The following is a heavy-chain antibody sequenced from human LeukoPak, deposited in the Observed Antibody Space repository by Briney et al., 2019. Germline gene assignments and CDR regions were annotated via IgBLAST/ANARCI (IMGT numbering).Heavy chain of an antibody. V-gene: IGHV1-46*01. CDR3: ATRAYDSSGYYTY. Sequence: ASVKVSCKASGYTFTSYYMHWVRQAPGQGLEWMGIINPSGGSTSYAQKFQGRVTITADKSTSTAYMELSSLRSEDTAVYYCATRAYDSSGYYTYWGQGTLVTVSS. CDR1: GYTFTSYY. J-gene: IGHJ4*02. CDR2: INPSGGST. D-gene: IGHD3-22*01.